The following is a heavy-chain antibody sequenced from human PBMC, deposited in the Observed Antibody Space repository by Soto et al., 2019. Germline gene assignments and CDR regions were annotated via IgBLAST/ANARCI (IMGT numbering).Heavy chain of an antibody. CDR1: GGSFSGYY. CDR2: INHSGST. D-gene: IGHD2-15*01. J-gene: IGHJ6*02. V-gene: IGHV4-34*01. Sequence: SETLSLTCAVYGGSFSGYYWSWIRQPPGKGLEWIGEINHSGSTNYTPSLKSRVTISVDTSKNQFSLKLSSVTAADTAVYYCARGPHCSGGSCYSRYYYYGMDVWGQGTTVTVSS. CDR3: ARGPHCSGGSCYSRYYYYGMDV.